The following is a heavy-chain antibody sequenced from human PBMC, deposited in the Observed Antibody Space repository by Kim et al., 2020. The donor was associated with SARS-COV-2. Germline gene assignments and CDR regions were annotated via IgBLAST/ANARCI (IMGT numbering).Heavy chain of an antibody. CDR2: INTNTGNP. Sequence: ASVKVSCKASGYTFTNYAMNWVRQAPGQGLEWMGWINTNTGNPTYAQGFTGRFVFSLDTSVSTAYLQISSLKAEDTAVYYCARTSGSSSWLDDAFDIWGQRTMVTVSS. CDR1: GYTFTNYA. V-gene: IGHV7-4-1*02. D-gene: IGHD6-13*01. CDR3: ARTSGSSSWLDDAFDI. J-gene: IGHJ3*02.